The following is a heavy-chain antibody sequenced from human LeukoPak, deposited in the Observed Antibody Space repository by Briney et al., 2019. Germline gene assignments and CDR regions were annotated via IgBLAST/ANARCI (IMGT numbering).Heavy chain of an antibody. D-gene: IGHD1-26*01. CDR3: TKVEWELPRN. J-gene: IGHJ4*02. CDR1: GFTFGDYA. Sequence: GGSLRLSCRTSGFTFGDYAMSWVRQAPGKGLGWVGFIRSKTYGGTTEYDASVKGRFTISRDDSKSIAYLQMNSLKTEDTGVYYCTKVEWELPRNWGQGTLVTVST. CDR2: IRSKTYGGTT. V-gene: IGHV3-49*04.